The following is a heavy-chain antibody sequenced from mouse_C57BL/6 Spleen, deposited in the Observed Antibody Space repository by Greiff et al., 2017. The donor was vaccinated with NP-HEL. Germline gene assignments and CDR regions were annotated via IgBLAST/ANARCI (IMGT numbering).Heavy chain of an antibody. Sequence: ESGPGLVKPSQSLSLTCSVTGYSITSGYYWNWIRQFPGNKLEWMGYISYDGSNNYNPSLKNRISITRDTSKNQFFLKLNSVTTEDTATYYCARVGVAPYFDYWGQGTTLTVSS. CDR1: GYSITSGYY. V-gene: IGHV3-6*01. CDR2: ISYDGSN. D-gene: IGHD1-3*01. J-gene: IGHJ2*01. CDR3: ARVGVAPYFDY.